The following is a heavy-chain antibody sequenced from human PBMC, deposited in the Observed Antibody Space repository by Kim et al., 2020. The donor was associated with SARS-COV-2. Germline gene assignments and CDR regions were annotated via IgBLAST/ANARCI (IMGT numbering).Heavy chain of an antibody. CDR3: ARGVRWLQTNYYGMDV. Sequence: SPISRVTTSGDTSKNQFFLKLSSVTAADTAVYYCARGVRWLQTNYYGMDVWGQGTTVTVSS. D-gene: IGHD5-12*01. J-gene: IGHJ6*02. V-gene: IGHV4-34*13.